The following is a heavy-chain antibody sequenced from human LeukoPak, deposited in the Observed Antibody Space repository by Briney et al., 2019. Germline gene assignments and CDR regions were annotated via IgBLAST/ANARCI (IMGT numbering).Heavy chain of an antibody. CDR1: GFTVSSNY. D-gene: IGHD4-17*01. CDR3: AREADDYGDFDY. V-gene: IGHV3-66*01. J-gene: IGHJ4*02. Sequence: GGSLRLSCAASGFTVSSNYMSWVRQAPGKGLEWVSVIYSGGSTYYADSVKGRFTISRDNSKNTLYLQMNSLRAEDTAVSYCAREADDYGDFDYWGQGTLVAVSS. CDR2: IYSGGST.